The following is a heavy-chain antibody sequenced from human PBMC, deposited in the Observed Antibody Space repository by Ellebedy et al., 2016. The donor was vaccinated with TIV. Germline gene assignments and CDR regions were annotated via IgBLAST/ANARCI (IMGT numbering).Heavy chain of an antibody. J-gene: IGHJ6*02. CDR3: ARDLVIVVVTSPRGYYYGMDV. V-gene: IGHV1-18*04. D-gene: IGHD3-22*01. CDR1: GYTFTSYG. CDR2: ISAYNGNT. Sequence: AASVKVSCKASGYTFTSYGISWVRQAPGQGLEWMGWISAYNGNTNYAQKLQGRVTMTTDTSTSTAYMELRSLRSDDTAVYYCARDLVIVVVTSPRGYYYGMDVWGQGTTVTVSS.